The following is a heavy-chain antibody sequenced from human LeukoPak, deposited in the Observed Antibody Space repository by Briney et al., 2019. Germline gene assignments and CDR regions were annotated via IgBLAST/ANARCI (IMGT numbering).Heavy chain of an antibody. Sequence: QSGGSLRLSCAASGFTFSTYDMHWVRQATGKGLEWVSAIGPRGDTYYAGSVKGRFTISRENAKNSVYLQMNSLRAGDTAVYYCASTKSLIVVDLDYWGQGTLVTVSS. D-gene: IGHD3-22*01. CDR1: GFTFSTYD. V-gene: IGHV3-13*01. J-gene: IGHJ4*02. CDR3: ASTKSLIVVDLDY. CDR2: IGPRGDT.